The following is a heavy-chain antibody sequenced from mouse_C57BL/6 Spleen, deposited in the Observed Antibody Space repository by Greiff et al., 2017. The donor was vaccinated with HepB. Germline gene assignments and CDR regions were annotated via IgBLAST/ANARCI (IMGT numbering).Heavy chain of an antibody. CDR3: ARSRLTPFDY. J-gene: IGHJ2*01. V-gene: IGHV1-26*01. CDR1: GYTFTDYY. CDR2: INPNNGGT. Sequence: EVQLQQSGPELVKPGASVKISCKASGYTFTDYYMNWVKQSHGKSLEWIGDINPNNGGTSYNQKFKGKATLTVDKSSSTAYMELRSLTSEDSAVYYCARSRLTPFDYWGQGTTLTVSS. D-gene: IGHD3-2*02.